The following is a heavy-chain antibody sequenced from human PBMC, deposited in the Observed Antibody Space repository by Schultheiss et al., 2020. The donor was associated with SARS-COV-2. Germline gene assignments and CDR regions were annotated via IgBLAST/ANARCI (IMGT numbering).Heavy chain of an antibody. CDR3: AGGTRLYYDDSSGYDGNLGYYYGMDV. CDR2: INHSGST. CDR1: GGSFSGYY. Sequence: SQTLSLTCAVYGGSFSGYYWSWIRQPPGKGLEWIGEINHSGSTNYNPSLKSRVTISVDTSKNQFSLKLSSVTAADTAVYYCAGGTRLYYDDSSGYDGNLGYYYGMDVWGQGTTVTVSS. D-gene: IGHD3-22*01. J-gene: IGHJ6*02. V-gene: IGHV4-34*01.